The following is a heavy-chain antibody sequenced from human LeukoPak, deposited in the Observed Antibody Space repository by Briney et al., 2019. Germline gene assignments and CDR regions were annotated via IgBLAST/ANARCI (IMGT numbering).Heavy chain of an antibody. Sequence: GGSLRLSCAASGFTFSSYEMNWVRQAPGKGLEWVSYISSSGSTIYYADSVKGRFTISRDNAKNSLYLQMNRLRAEDTAVYYCAREYCSGGSCYFDCWGQGTLVTVS. V-gene: IGHV3-48*03. D-gene: IGHD2-15*01. CDR3: AREYCSGGSCYFDC. CDR2: ISSSGSTI. CDR1: GFTFSSYE. J-gene: IGHJ4*02.